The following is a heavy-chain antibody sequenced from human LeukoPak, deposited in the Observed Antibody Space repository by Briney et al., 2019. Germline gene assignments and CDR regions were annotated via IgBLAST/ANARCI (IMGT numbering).Heavy chain of an antibody. CDR2: IRYDGSNK. CDR3: AKVLYDFWSGYYYYYMDV. J-gene: IGHJ6*03. Sequence: GGSLRLSCAASGFTFSSYGMHWVRQAPGKGLEWVAFIRYDGSNKYYADSVKGRFTISRDNSKNTLYLQMNSLRAEDTAVYYCAKVLYDFWSGYYYYYMDVWGKGTTVTVSS. CDR1: GFTFSSYG. V-gene: IGHV3-30*02. D-gene: IGHD3-3*01.